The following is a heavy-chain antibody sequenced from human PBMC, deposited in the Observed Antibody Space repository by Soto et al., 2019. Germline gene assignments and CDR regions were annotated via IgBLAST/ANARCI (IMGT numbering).Heavy chain of an antibody. V-gene: IGHV3-23*01. D-gene: IGHD3-22*01. CDR1: GFTFSSYA. CDR2: ISGSGGST. J-gene: IGHJ4*02. Sequence: EVQLLESGGGLVQPGGSLRLSCAASGFTFSSYAMSWVRQAPGKGLEWVSAISGSGGSTYYADSVKGRFTISRDNSKNTLYLQMTSLRAEDTAVYYCAKRVYYYDSSGTYYFAYWGQGTLVTVSS. CDR3: AKRVYYYDSSGTYYFAY.